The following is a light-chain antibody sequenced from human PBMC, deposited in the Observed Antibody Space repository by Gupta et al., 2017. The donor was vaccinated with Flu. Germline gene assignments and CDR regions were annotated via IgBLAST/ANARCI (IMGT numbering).Light chain of an antibody. CDR2: DVS. J-gene: IGLJ2*01. V-gene: IGLV2-11*01. Sequence: SVTISSTGTSSDVGGYNYVCWYQQHPGQAPILMMYDVSKRPAGVPDRFSGSKSGNTASLTISGPQAEEEADYYCHSYDTSYLYVFGGGTKLTVL. CDR3: HSYDTSYLYV. CDR1: SSDVGGYNY.